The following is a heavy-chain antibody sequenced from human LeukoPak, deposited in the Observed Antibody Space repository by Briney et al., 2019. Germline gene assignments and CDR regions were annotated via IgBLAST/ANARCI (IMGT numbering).Heavy chain of an antibody. CDR3: ARESDYGDYFDY. CDR2: IGTAGDT. CDR1: GFTFSSYD. J-gene: IGHJ4*02. D-gene: IGHD3-16*01. Sequence: PGGSLRLSCAASGFTFSSYDMHWVRQATGKGLEWVSAIGTAGDTYYPGSVKGRFTISRENAKNSLYLQMNGLRAGDMAVYYCARESDYGDYFDYWGQGTLVTVSS. V-gene: IGHV3-13*01.